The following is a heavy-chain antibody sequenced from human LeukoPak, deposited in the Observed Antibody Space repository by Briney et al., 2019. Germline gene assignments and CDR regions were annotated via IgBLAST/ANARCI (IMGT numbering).Heavy chain of an antibody. CDR3: ARDVGWELEEEAFDI. CDR1: GYSISSGYY. Sequence: SETLFLTCTVSGYSISSGYYWGWIRQPPGKGLEWIGSIYHSGSTYYNPSLKSRVTISVDTSKNQFSLKLSSVTAADTAVYYCARDVGWELEEEAFDIWGQGTMVTVSS. CDR2: IYHSGST. D-gene: IGHD1-26*01. V-gene: IGHV4-38-2*02. J-gene: IGHJ3*02.